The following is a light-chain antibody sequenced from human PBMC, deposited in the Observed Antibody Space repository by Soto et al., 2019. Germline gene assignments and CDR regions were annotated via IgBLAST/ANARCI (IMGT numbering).Light chain of an antibody. CDR3: QKYTSAPRN. V-gene: IGKV1-27*01. CDR2: AAS. J-gene: IGKJ3*01. Sequence: DIQMTQSPSSLSASVGDRVTITCRASQGISTYLAWYQQKPGKVPKLLIYAASTLQSGVPSRFSGSGSGTDFTLTISSLQPEDVATYYCQKYTSAPRNFGPGTKVDIK. CDR1: QGISTY.